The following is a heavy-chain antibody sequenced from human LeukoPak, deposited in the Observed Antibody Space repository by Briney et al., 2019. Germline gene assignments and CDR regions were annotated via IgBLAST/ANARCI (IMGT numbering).Heavy chain of an antibody. V-gene: IGHV3-30-3*01. CDR2: ISYDGSNK. CDR1: GFTFSSYA. D-gene: IGHD6-19*01. J-gene: IGHJ4*02. Sequence: GGSLRLSCAASGFTFSSYAMHWVRQAPGKGLERVAVISYDGSNKYYADSVKGRFTISRDNSKNTLYLQMNSLRAEDTAVYYCARSYSSGWYDLYHFDYWGQGTLVTVSS. CDR3: ARSYSSGWYDLYHFDY.